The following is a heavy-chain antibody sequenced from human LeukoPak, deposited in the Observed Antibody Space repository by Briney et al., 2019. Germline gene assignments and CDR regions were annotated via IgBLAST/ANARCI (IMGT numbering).Heavy chain of an antibody. D-gene: IGHD3-10*01. Sequence: SGGSLRLSCLASGFTFSSYAMDWVRQAPGQGLQWVSAVGTSADTYYADSVRGRFTISRDNSKNTLYLQMNSLRAEDTAVYYCAKVRGAMVRGILFDYWGQGTLVTVSS. CDR3: AKVRGAMVRGILFDY. V-gene: IGHV3-23*01. CDR1: GFTFSSYA. J-gene: IGHJ4*02. CDR2: VGTSADT.